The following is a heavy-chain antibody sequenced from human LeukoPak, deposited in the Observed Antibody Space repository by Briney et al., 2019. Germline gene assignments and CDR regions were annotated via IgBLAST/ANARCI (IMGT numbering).Heavy chain of an antibody. J-gene: IGHJ4*02. Sequence: GGSLRLSCAASGFTFSSYAMHWVRQAPGKGLEWVAVISYDGSNKYYADSVKGRFTISRDNSKNTLYLQMNSLRAEDTAVYYCAREKTYCSSTSCYYFDYWGQGTLVTVSS. CDR2: ISYDGSNK. CDR3: AREKTYCSSTSCYYFDY. CDR1: GFTFSSYA. V-gene: IGHV3-30-3*01. D-gene: IGHD2-2*01.